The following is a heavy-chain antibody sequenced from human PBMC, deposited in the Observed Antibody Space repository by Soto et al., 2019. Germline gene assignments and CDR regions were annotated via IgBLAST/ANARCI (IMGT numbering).Heavy chain of an antibody. J-gene: IGHJ6*02. CDR1: GYNFANYW. Sequence: PGESLKISCKGSGYNFANYWIGWVRQMPGEGLEWMGVIYPGDSDVRYSPSFQGQVTISADKSISTAYLQWRTLKASDTAIYYCARVDEADLPHNGMDVWGQGTTVTVSS. V-gene: IGHV5-51*01. CDR2: IYPGDSDV. CDR3: ARVDEADLPHNGMDV.